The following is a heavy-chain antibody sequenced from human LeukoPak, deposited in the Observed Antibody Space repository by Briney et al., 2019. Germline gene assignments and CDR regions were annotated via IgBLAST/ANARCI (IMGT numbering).Heavy chain of an antibody. CDR1: GFTFSSYW. CDR3: ARESSGVVVPAAIIWFDP. V-gene: IGHV3-7*01. Sequence: GGSLRLSCAASGFTFSSYWMSWVRQAPGKGLEWVANIKQDGSEKNYVDSVKGRFTISRDNAKNSLYLQMNSLRAEDTAVYYCARESSGVVVPAAIIWFDPWGQGTLVTVSS. D-gene: IGHD2-2*01. J-gene: IGHJ5*02. CDR2: IKQDGSEK.